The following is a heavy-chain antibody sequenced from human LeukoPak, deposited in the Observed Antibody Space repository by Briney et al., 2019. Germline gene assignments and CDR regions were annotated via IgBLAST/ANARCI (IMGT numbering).Heavy chain of an antibody. Sequence: SGGSLRLSCAASGFTFSSYAMHWVRQAPGKGLEWVAVISYDGSNKYYADSVKGRFTISRDNSKNTLYLQMDSLRAEDTAVYYCARDLRIAAFTHPFGYWGQGTLVTVSS. J-gene: IGHJ4*02. CDR2: ISYDGSNK. CDR3: ARDLRIAAFTHPFGY. D-gene: IGHD6-6*01. V-gene: IGHV3-30-3*01. CDR1: GFTFSSYA.